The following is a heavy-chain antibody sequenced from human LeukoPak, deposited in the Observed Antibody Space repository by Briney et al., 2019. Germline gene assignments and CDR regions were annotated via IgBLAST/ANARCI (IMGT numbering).Heavy chain of an antibody. CDR2: IWYDGSNK. D-gene: IGHD5-12*01. V-gene: IGHV3-33*01. Sequence: TGGSLRLSCAASGFTLSSYAMHWVRQAPGKGLGWVAVIWYDGSNKYYADSVKGRFTISRDHSKNTLYLQMNSLRAEDTAVYYCARDSTYSGYDWFYYYYGMDVWGQGTTVTVSS. CDR3: ARDSTYSGYDWFYYYYGMDV. J-gene: IGHJ6*02. CDR1: GFTLSSYA.